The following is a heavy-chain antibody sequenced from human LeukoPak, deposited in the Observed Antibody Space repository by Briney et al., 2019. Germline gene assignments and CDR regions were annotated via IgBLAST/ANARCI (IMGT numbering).Heavy chain of an antibody. J-gene: IGHJ3*02. CDR3: ARGRYCSADICSGGDAFGI. CDR2: IYTRGST. Sequence: PPETLSLTCTVSGGSINNYYWSWIRQPAGKGLEWIGCIYTRGSTNYNPSLKSRVTMSVDTSKNQFSLKLSSVTAADTAVYYCARGRYCSADICSGGDAFGIWGQGTMVSVSS. D-gene: IGHD2-15*01. CDR1: GGSINNYY. V-gene: IGHV4-4*07.